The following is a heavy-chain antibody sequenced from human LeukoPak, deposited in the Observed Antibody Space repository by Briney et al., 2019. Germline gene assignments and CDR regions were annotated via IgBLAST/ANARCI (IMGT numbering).Heavy chain of an antibody. CDR3: ATSGSDSSGYYYYMDV. J-gene: IGHJ6*03. V-gene: IGHV1-24*01. CDR2: FDHEDGET. CDR1: GYTLTELS. Sequence: GASVKVSCKVSGYTLTELSMHWVRQAPGKGLEWMGGFDHEDGETIYAQKFHGRVTMTEDTSTDTAYMELRSLRSEDTAVYYCATSGSDSSGYYYYMDVWGKGTTVTVSS. D-gene: IGHD6-25*01.